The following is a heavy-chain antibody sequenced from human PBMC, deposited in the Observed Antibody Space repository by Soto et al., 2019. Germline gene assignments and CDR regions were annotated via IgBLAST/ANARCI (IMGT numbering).Heavy chain of an antibody. Sequence: SETLSLTCAVYGGSFSGYYWSWIRQPPGKGLEWIGEINHSGSTNYNPSLKSRVSISADTSKNQFSLRLTSVTAADTAVYYCARSTGYGDSFFDYWGQGILVTVSS. CDR1: GGSFSGYY. V-gene: IGHV4-34*01. CDR2: INHSGST. J-gene: IGHJ4*02. CDR3: ARSTGYGDSFFDY. D-gene: IGHD4-17*01.